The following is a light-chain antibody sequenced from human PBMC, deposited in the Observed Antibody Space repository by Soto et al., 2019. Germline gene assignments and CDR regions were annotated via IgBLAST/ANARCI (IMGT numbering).Light chain of an antibody. CDR1: SNNIGAYTF. V-gene: IGLV2-11*01. CDR2: HVN. CDR3: SAYGGNADVV. Sequence: QSVLTQPRSVSGSPGQSVTISCTGTSNNIGAYTFVSWYQQHPGKAPNLIIYHVNKRPSGVPDRFSGSKSSNTASLTISGLQAEDESDYYCSAYGGNADVVFGGGTKVTVL. J-gene: IGLJ2*01.